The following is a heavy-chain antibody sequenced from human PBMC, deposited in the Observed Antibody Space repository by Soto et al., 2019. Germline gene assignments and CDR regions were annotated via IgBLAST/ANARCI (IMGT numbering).Heavy chain of an antibody. D-gene: IGHD3-10*01. CDR3: ARDRKRSWFGELFLHVMDV. CDR1: GGSISSGGYY. Sequence: PSETLSLTCTVSGGSISSGGYYWSWIRQHPGKGLEWIGYIYYSGSTYYNPSLKSRVTISVDTSKNQFSLKLSSVTAADTAVYYCARDRKRSWFGELFLHVMDVWGQGSTVTVSS. V-gene: IGHV4-31*03. CDR2: IYYSGST. J-gene: IGHJ6*02.